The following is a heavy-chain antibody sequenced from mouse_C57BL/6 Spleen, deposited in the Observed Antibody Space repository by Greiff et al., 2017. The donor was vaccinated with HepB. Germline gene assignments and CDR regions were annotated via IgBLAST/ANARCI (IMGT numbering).Heavy chain of an antibody. J-gene: IGHJ2*01. CDR1: GYAFSSYW. Sequence: VQLQQSGAELVKPGASVKISCKASGYAFSSYWMNWVKQRPGKGLEWIGQIYPGDGDTNYNGKFKGKATLTADKSSSTAYMQLSSLTSEDSAVYFCAREDYGSSYGIDYWGQGTTLTVSS. CDR2: IYPGDGDT. D-gene: IGHD1-1*01. V-gene: IGHV1-80*01. CDR3: AREDYGSSYGIDY.